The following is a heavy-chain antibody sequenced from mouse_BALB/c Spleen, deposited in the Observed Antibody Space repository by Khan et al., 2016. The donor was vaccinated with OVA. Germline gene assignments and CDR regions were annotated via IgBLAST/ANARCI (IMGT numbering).Heavy chain of an antibody. CDR2: ISPGSGDT. J-gene: IGHJ3*01. CDR3: ARRNYFGYTFAY. CDR1: GYTFTDYY. V-gene: IGHV1-77*01. Sequence: LQQSGAELARPGASVKLSCKASGYTFTDYYINWVKQRTGQGLEWIGEISPGSGDTYYKEKFKGKATLTADKSSTTAYMQLSSLTSEASAVYFCARRNYFGYTFAYWGQGTLVTVSA. D-gene: IGHD1-2*01.